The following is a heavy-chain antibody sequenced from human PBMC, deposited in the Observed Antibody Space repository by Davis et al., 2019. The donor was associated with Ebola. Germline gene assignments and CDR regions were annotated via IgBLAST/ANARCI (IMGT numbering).Heavy chain of an antibody. CDR2: ISGSGCST. Sequence: GESLKISCAASGFTFSSYAMSWVRQAPGKGLEWVSAISGSGCSTYYADSVKGRFTISRDNSKNTLYLQMNSLRAEDTAVYYCARDGIVGATRGRIYYYGMDVWGQGTTVTVSS. CDR3: ARDGIVGATRGRIYYYGMDV. V-gene: IGHV3-23*01. D-gene: IGHD1-26*01. CDR1: GFTFSSYA. J-gene: IGHJ6*02.